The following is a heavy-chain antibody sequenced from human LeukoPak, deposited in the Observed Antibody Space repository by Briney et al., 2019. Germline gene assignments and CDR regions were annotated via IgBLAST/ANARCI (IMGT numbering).Heavy chain of an antibody. CDR3: ATDMT. Sequence: ASVKVSCKASGYTFTGYYMHWVRQAPGQGLEWMGWINPNSGGTIYAQKFQGRVTMTEDTSTDTAYMELSSLRSEDTAVYYCATDMTWGQGTLVTVSS. V-gene: IGHV1-2*02. CDR2: INPNSGGT. CDR1: GYTFTGYY. D-gene: IGHD3-16*01. J-gene: IGHJ5*02.